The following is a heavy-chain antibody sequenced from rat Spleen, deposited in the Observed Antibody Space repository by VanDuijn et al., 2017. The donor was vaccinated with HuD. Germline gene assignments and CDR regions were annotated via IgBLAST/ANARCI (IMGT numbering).Heavy chain of an antibody. CDR3: ARQTLWVSDWYFDF. CDR1: GFSLTSNG. CDR2: ISSNGST. J-gene: IGHJ1*01. V-gene: IGHV2S12*01. Sequence: QVQLKESGPGLVQPSQTLSLTCTVSGFSLTSNGVSWVRQPPGKGLEWIAAISSNGSTFYNSALTSRLSISRDTSKSQVFLKMNSLQTDDTAKYFCARQTLWVSDWYFDFWGPGTMVTVSS. D-gene: IGHD1-7*01.